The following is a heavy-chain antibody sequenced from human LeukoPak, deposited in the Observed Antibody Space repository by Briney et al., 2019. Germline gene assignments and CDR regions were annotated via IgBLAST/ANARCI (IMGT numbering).Heavy chain of an antibody. CDR1: GFTFGIYA. D-gene: IGHD5-12*01. CDR3: ATLPRGPTGYVGYGGEDY. V-gene: IGHV3-23*01. CDR2: ITGSGGST. J-gene: IGHJ4*02. Sequence: GGALRLSCAASGFTFGIYAMTGVRQAPGKGLQWVSAITGSGGSTYYADSVKGRFTISRDNSKNTLYLRMNGLRAEDTAVYYCATLPRGPTGYVGYGGEDYWGQGTLVTVSS.